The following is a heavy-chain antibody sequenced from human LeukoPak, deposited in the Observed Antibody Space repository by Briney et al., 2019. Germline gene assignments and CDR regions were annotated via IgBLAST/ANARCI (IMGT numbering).Heavy chain of an antibody. CDR2: IAYDGSNK. J-gene: IGHJ4*02. CDR3: AKDHRSGAAITDDYNLGNPGY. V-gene: IGHV3-30*02. D-gene: IGHD5-24*01. Sequence: GGSLRLSCAASGFTFSTYGMHWIRQAPGKGLEWVTFIAYDGSNKRYADSVKGRFTISRDNSKNTVYLQMISLGADDTAVYYCAKDHRSGAAITDDYNLGNPGYWGQGTLVTVSS. CDR1: GFTFSTYG.